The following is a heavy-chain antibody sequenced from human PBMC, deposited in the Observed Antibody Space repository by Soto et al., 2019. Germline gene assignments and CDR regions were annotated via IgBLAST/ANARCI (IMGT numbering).Heavy chain of an antibody. Sequence: EVQLLESGGGLVQPGGSLRLSCAASGFTFSSYAMSWVRQAPGKGLEWVSAISGSGGSTYYADSVKGRFTISRDNSQNTLYLQMNSLRAEDTAVYYCAKDPSVYCSGGSCYYFWGQGTLVTVSS. V-gene: IGHV3-23*01. CDR2: ISGSGGST. CDR3: AKDPSVYCSGGSCYYF. D-gene: IGHD2-15*01. CDR1: GFTFSSYA. J-gene: IGHJ4*02.